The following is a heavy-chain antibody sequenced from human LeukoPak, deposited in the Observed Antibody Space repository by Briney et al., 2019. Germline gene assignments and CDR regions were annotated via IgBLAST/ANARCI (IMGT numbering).Heavy chain of an antibody. CDR1: GFTFSSSG. CDR3: ARGRNTGRQFYFDY. D-gene: IGHD5-18*01. CDR2: INGSGGST. V-gene: IGHV3-23*01. Sequence: GGSLRLSCAASGFTFSSSGMGWVRQAPGKGLECVSPINGSGGSTSYTDSVKGRFTISRDNSKNTLYLQMNSLRAEDTAVYYCARGRNTGRQFYFDYWGQGTLVTVAS. J-gene: IGHJ4*02.